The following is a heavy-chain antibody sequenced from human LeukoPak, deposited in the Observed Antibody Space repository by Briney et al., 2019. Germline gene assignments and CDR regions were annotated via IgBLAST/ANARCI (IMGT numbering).Heavy chain of an antibody. J-gene: IGHJ4*02. CDR3: AGPQRSYFDY. V-gene: IGHV4-59*11. CDR1: GGSISSQH. CDR2: IYYSGSN. Sequence: SETLSLTRTLSGGSISSQHWLCIRQPPGEGLEWIGYIYYSGSNNYNPSLKSRVNISVDTSKNLFSLKLSSVTAADTAVYYCAGPQRSYFDYWGQGTLVTVSS. D-gene: IGHD6-25*01.